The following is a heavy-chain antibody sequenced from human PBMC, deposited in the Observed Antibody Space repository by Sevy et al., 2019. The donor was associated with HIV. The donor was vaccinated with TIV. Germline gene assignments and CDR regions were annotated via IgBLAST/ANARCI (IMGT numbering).Heavy chain of an antibody. CDR1: GFTFRSYA. CDR3: AKDLAYESSGYHDY. CDR2: ITGNGGST. Sequence: GGSLRLSCSASGFTFRSYAMNWVRQAPGKGLEWVSAITGNGGSTYYADSVKGRFTISRDNSKSTLYRQMNSLRAEDTALYYCAKDLAYESSGYHDYWGQGTLVTVSS. J-gene: IGHJ4*02. V-gene: IGHV3-23*01. D-gene: IGHD3-22*01.